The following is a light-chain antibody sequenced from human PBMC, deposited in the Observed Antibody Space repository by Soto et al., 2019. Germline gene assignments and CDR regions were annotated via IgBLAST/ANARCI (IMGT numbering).Light chain of an antibody. CDR1: QDIRNG. CDR2: AAS. V-gene: IGKV1-6*01. Sequence: AVQMTQSPSSLSASVGDRVTITCRASQDIRNGLGWYQQKPGKAPELLIYAASSLQSGVPSRFSGSASGTDFTRTISSLQPEDFATYYCLQDHIYPWTFGQGTKVEI. CDR3: LQDHIYPWT. J-gene: IGKJ1*01.